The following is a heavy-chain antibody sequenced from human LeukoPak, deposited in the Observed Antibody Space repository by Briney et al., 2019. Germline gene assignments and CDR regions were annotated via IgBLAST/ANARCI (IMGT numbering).Heavy chain of an antibody. CDR2: IHYTGST. CDR3: ARLLYSSSAHDYYYYGMDV. Sequence: PSETLSLTCTASGGSISGYYWSWIRQSPGKGLEWIGYIHYTGSTDYHPSPKSRVTISVDTSKNQFSLKLSSVTAADTAVYYCARLLYSSSAHDYYYYGMDVWGQGTTVTVSS. V-gene: IGHV4-59*08. D-gene: IGHD6-6*01. CDR1: GGSISGYY. J-gene: IGHJ6*02.